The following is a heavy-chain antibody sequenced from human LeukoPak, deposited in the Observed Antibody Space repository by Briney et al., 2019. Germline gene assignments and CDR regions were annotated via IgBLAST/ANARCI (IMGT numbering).Heavy chain of an antibody. CDR2: IYYSGST. CDR1: GGSISSYY. Sequence: SETLSLTCTVSGGSISSYYWSWIRQPPGKGLERIGYIYYSGSTNYNPSLKSRVTISVDTSKNQFSLKLSSVTAADTAVYYCARGQDGYNWGAFDIWGQGTTVTVSS. V-gene: IGHV4-59*08. J-gene: IGHJ3*02. D-gene: IGHD5-24*01. CDR3: ARGQDGYNWGAFDI.